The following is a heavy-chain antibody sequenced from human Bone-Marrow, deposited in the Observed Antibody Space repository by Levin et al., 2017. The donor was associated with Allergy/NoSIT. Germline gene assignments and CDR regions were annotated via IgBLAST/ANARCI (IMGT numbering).Heavy chain of an antibody. D-gene: IGHD3-10*01. CDR3: ASRYGSGTYYQGNNY. V-gene: IGHV3-11*03. Sequence: KGLEWISYIITSGTHTSYADSVKGRFTISRDNANNLVFLQMNSLRAEDTAVYYCASRYGSGTYYQGNNYWGQGTLVTVSS. CDR2: IITSGTHT. J-gene: IGHJ4*02.